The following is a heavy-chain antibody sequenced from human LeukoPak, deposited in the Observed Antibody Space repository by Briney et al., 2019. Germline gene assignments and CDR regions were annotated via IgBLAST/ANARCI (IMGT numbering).Heavy chain of an antibody. CDR3: AGEYSGRTFDY. Sequence: ASVKVSCKASGYTFTAYYVHWVRQAPGQGLEWMGWINPKTGGTNYAQKFQGRVTMTRDTSINTAYMELSSLTFDDTAVYYCAGEYSGRTFDYWGQGTLVTVSS. V-gene: IGHV1-2*02. D-gene: IGHD1-26*01. CDR1: GYTFTAYY. J-gene: IGHJ4*02. CDR2: INPKTGGT.